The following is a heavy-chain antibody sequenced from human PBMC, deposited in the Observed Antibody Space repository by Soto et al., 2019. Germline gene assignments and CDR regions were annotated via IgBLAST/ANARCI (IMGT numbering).Heavy chain of an antibody. CDR1: GGSVSSGSYY. D-gene: IGHD2-15*01. J-gene: IGHJ6*02. CDR3: ARDRHCSGGSCYSGMDV. Sequence: QVQLQESGPGLVKPSETLSLTCTVSGGSVSSGSYYWSWIRQPPGKGLEWIGYIYYSGSTNYNPSLKSRVTVSVDTSKNQFSLKLSSVTAADTAVYYCARDRHCSGGSCYSGMDVWGQGTTVTVSS. V-gene: IGHV4-61*01. CDR2: IYYSGST.